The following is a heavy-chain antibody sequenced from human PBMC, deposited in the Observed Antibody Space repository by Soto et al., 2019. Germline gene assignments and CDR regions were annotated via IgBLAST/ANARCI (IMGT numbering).Heavy chain of an antibody. D-gene: IGHD3-22*01. Sequence: AVGSVRLSCAASGLTFEEYTMHWVRQVPGKTLEWVSLIAWDGVAAYYRDSVKGRFTISRDNKKNSLYLQMNGLRSEDSAFYYCVVGGFSSGAFDFWGQGTLVTVSS. CDR2: IAWDGVAA. J-gene: IGHJ4*02. CDR1: GLTFEEYT. CDR3: VVGGFSSGAFDF. V-gene: IGHV3-43*01.